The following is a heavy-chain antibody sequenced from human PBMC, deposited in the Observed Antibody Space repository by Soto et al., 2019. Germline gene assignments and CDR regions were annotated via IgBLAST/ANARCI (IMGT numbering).Heavy chain of an antibody. CDR3: ARGYYDKNGPFDY. D-gene: IGHD3-22*01. Sequence: PSETLSLTCTVSGGSITSGGYYWTWIRQHPGKGLEWLGCIHHSGSTYYKSSLKSRLAMSVDTSKNQFSLSLYSMTAADTAVYYCARGYYDKNGPFDYWGQGTLVTVSS. J-gene: IGHJ4*02. CDR2: IHHSGST. CDR1: GGSITSGGYY. V-gene: IGHV4-31*03.